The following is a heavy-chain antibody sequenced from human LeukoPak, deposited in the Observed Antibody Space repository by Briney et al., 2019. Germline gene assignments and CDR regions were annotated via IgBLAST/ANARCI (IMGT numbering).Heavy chain of an antibody. J-gene: IGHJ4*02. V-gene: IGHV4-39*02. D-gene: IGHD6-13*01. CDR2: IYYSGST. Sequence: SETLSLTCTLSGGSISSSSNFWGWIRQPPGEGLEWIGSIYYSGSTYNNPSLKSRVTISVDTSKNQFSLKVSSVTAADTAVYYCARDSSSWGFDYWGQGTLVTVSS. CDR1: GGSISSSSNF. CDR3: ARDSSSWGFDY.